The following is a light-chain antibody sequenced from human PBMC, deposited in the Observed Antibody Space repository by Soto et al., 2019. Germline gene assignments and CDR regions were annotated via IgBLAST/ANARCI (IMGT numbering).Light chain of an antibody. CDR1: QSLLHTNGNNY. Sequence: DVVRTQSPFSVPVTLGQPASISCRSIQSLLHTNGNNYLEWYLQKPGQSPXLLIYLGSNRASGVPDRFSGSGSGTDFTLKIRRVEAEDVGVYYCMQALQTRTFGQGTKVEIK. V-gene: IGKV2-28*01. CDR3: MQALQTRT. CDR2: LGS. J-gene: IGKJ1*01.